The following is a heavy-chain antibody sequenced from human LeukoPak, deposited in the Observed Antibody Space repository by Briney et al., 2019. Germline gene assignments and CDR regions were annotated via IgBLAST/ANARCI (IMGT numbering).Heavy chain of an antibody. CDR3: ARSSKVLLWFGENYYYGMDV. V-gene: IGHV1-69*04. D-gene: IGHD3-10*01. J-gene: IGHJ6*02. CDR1: GGTFSSYA. CDR2: IIPISGIA. Sequence: SVKVSCKASGGTFSSYAISWVRQAPGQGLEWMGRIIPISGIANYAQKFQGRVTITADKSTSTAYMELSSLRSEDTAVYYCARSSKVLLWFGENYYYGMDVWGQGTTVTVSS.